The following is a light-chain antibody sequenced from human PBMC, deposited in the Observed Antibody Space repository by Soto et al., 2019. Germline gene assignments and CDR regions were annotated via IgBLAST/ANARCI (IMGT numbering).Light chain of an antibody. CDR2: GNS. CDR1: SSNIGAGYD. Sequence: SVLTQPPSVSGAPGQRVTISCTGSSSNIGAGYDVHWYQQLPGTAPKLLIYGNSNRPSGVPDRFSGSKSGTSASLAITGLQAEDEADYYFQSYDSSLSGAVFGGGPQLTVL. CDR3: QSYDSSLSGAV. J-gene: IGLJ7*01. V-gene: IGLV1-40*01.